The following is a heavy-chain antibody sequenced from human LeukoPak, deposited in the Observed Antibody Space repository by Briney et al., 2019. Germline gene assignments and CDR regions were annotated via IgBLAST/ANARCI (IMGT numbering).Heavy chain of an antibody. Sequence: GGSLRLSCAASGFTFSSYWMSWVRQAPGKGLEWVANIKQDGSEKYYVDSVKGRFTISRDNAKNSLYLQMNSLRAEDTAVYYCARGPGYSSSWFEYFQHWGQGTLVTVSP. J-gene: IGHJ1*01. D-gene: IGHD6-13*01. CDR2: IKQDGSEK. V-gene: IGHV3-7*01. CDR3: ARGPGYSSSWFEYFQH. CDR1: GFTFSSYW.